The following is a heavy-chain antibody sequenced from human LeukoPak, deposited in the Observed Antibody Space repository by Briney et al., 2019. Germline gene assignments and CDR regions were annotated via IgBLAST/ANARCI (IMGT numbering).Heavy chain of an antibody. CDR2: IYSGGST. J-gene: IGHJ3*02. Sequence: QPGGSLRLSCAASEFTVSSNYMSWVRQAPGQGREWVSVIYSGGSTYYADSVKGRFTISRANSQNTVYLQMNSRRAEDTAVYYCAREVYYSSGYDYYRPAFDSWGQGTMVTVSS. V-gene: IGHV3-66*01. CDR3: AREVYYSSGYDYYRPAFDS. D-gene: IGHD3-22*01. CDR1: EFTVSSNY.